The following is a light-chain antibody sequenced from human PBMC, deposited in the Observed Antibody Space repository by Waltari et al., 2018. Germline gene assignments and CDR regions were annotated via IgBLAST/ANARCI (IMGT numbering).Light chain of an antibody. Sequence: DIVLTQSPAILSLSPGERASLSCRASQSVTNYLAWYQQKPGQAPRLLIYDPSSRATGIPARFSGSGFGTDFTLTISSLEPEEFAVYYCQQRRNWPVTFGGGTKVEIK. CDR2: DPS. CDR1: QSVTNY. J-gene: IGKJ4*01. V-gene: IGKV3-11*01. CDR3: QQRRNWPVT.